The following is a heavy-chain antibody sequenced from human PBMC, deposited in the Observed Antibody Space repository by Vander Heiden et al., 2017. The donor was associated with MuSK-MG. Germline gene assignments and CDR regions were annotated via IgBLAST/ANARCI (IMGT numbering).Heavy chain of an antibody. Sequence: VQLVESGGGLVQPGGSLRLSCAASELTVSSKYMSWVRQAPGKGLEWVSVIYGGGSTYYADSVKGRFTISRDNSKNTLYLQMNSLRAEDTAVYYCAREVVGALDYWGQGTLVTVSS. D-gene: IGHD1-26*01. CDR2: IYGGGST. CDR3: AREVVGALDY. V-gene: IGHV3-66*01. J-gene: IGHJ4*02. CDR1: ELTVSSKY.